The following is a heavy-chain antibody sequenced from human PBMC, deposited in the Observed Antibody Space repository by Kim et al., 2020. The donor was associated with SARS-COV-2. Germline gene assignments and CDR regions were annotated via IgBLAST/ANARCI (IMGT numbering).Heavy chain of an antibody. CDR1: GGTFSSYA. V-gene: IGHV1-69*13. Sequence: SVKVSCKASGGTFSSYAISWVRQAPGQGLEWMGGIIPIFGTANYAQKFQGRVTITADESTSTAYMELSSLRSEDTAVYYCAGGIHDCSGGSCPDQSFDYWGQGTLVTVSS. CDR3: AGGIHDCSGGSCPDQSFDY. D-gene: IGHD2-15*01. J-gene: IGHJ4*02. CDR2: IIPIFGTA.